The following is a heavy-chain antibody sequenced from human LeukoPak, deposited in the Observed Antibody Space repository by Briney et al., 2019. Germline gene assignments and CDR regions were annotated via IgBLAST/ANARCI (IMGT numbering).Heavy chain of an antibody. V-gene: IGHV3-30*02. CDR3: ATLSLNWNYNHYFDF. CDR1: GFTFSTYA. CDR2: IRSDGSNK. Sequence: PGGSLRLSCAASGFTFSTYAMHWIRQAPGRGLEWVAFIRSDGSNKDYADPVKGRFTISRDNSKNTLYLQMNSLRVEDTGVYYCATLSLNWNYNHYFDFWGQGTLVTISS. J-gene: IGHJ4*02. D-gene: IGHD1-7*01.